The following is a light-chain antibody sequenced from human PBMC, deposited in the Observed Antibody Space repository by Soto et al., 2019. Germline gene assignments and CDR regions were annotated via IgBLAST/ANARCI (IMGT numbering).Light chain of an antibody. V-gene: IGKV3-11*01. J-gene: IGKJ4*01. Sequence: EIVLTQSPATLSLSPGDRATLSCRASQSVSNYLAWYQQKPGQVPKLLVYDTFHRAPGIPVRFSGSGFGTAFTLTTGCLASDDFEVYYCQHRANVVSFGGGTKMEIK. CDR1: QSVSNY. CDR2: DTF. CDR3: QHRANVVS.